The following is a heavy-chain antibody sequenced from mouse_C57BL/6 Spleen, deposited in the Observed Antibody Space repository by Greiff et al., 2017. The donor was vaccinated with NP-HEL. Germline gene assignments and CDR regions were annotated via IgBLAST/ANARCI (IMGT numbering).Heavy chain of an antibody. Sequence: EVQLQQSGPELVKPGASVKISCKASGYTFTDYYMNWVKQSPGKGLEWIGDSNPNNGGTSYNQKFKGKATLTVDKSSSTAYMQLRSLTSEDSAVYNCARGLDSYFHFDCWGQGTTLTVST. CDR3: ARGLDSYFHFDC. CDR1: GYTFTDYY. CDR2: SNPNNGGT. J-gene: IGHJ2*01. D-gene: IGHD1-1*01. V-gene: IGHV1-26*01.